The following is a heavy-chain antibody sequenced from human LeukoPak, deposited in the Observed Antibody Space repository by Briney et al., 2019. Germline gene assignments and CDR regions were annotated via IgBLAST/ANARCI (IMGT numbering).Heavy chain of an antibody. D-gene: IGHD6-6*01. V-gene: IGHV3-21*01. CDR1: GFTFSSYS. CDR2: ISSSSSYI. CDR3: ARDQSLSSSSPPYYNYYYYMDV. J-gene: IGHJ6*03. Sequence: GGSLRLSCAASGFTFSSYSMNWVRQAPGKGLEWVSSISSSSSYIYYADSVKGRFTISRDNAKNSLYLQMNSLRAEDTAVYYCARDQSLSSSSPPYYNYYYYMDVWGKGTTVTVSS.